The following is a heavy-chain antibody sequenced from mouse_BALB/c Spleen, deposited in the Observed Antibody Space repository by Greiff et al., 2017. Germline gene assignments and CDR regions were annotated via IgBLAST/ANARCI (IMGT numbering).Heavy chain of an antibody. CDR3: ARGPPLLYYFDY. D-gene: IGHD2-10*01. J-gene: IGHJ2*01. V-gene: IGHV5-6-5*01. CDR1: GFTFSSYA. CDR2: ISSGGST. Sequence: EVQGVESGGGLVKPGGSLKLSCAASGFTFSSYAMSWVRQTPEKRLEWVASISSGGSTYYPDSVKGRFTISRDNARNILYLQMSSLRSEDTAMYYCARGPPLLYYFDYWGQGTTLTVSS.